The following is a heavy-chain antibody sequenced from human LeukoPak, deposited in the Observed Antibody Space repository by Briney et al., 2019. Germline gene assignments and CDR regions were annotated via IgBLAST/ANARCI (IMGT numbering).Heavy chain of an antibody. Sequence: SETLSLTCIVSGASISSSDYYWAWIRQPPGKGLEWIGTIDYVGSSYYNPSLKSRVTISVGTSKNQFSLNLRSATAADTAVYYCARHERTTTLPRAFDFWGQGTLVTVSS. CDR3: ARHERTTTLPRAFDF. D-gene: IGHD1/OR15-1a*01. J-gene: IGHJ4*02. CDR2: IDYVGSS. V-gene: IGHV4-39*01. CDR1: GASISSSDYY.